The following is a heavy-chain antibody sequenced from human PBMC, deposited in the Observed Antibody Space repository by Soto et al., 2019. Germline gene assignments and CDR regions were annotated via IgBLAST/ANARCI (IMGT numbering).Heavy chain of an antibody. V-gene: IGHV2-5*02. Sequence: QISLKESGPTLVNPTQTLTLTCTFSGFSLTTSGVGVGWIRQPPGKALEWLALIYWDDDKRYSPSLKSRLTITKDTSKNQVVLTMTNMDPVDTGTYYCAHAGDYDGIWTGSPFDYWGQGTLVTVSS. CDR2: IYWDDDK. CDR1: GFSLTTSGVG. J-gene: IGHJ4*02. D-gene: IGHD3-9*01. CDR3: AHAGDYDGIWTGSPFDY.